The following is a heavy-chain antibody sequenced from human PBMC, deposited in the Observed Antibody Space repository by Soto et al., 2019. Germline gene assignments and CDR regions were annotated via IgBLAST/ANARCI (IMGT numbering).Heavy chain of an antibody. CDR3: ARLGIAAGNYYYYGMDV. D-gene: IGHD6-13*01. Sequence: SETPSLTCTVCGGSISSRSYYWGWIRQPPGKGLEWIGSIYYSGSTYYNPSLKSRVTISVDTSKNQFSLKLSSVTAADTAVYYCARLGIAAGNYYYYGMDVWGQGTTVTVSS. V-gene: IGHV4-39*01. CDR1: GGSISSRSYY. J-gene: IGHJ6*02. CDR2: IYYSGST.